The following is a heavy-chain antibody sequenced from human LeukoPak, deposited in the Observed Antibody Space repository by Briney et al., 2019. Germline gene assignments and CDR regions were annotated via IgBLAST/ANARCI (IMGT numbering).Heavy chain of an antibody. D-gene: IGHD6-19*01. CDR3: ARLIAVAGPDY. Sequence: GGSLRLSCAASGFTFNDYAMNWVRQAPGKGLDWVAVASDDASNREYADSVRGRFTISRDNAKNSLYLQMNSLRAEDTAVYYCARLIAVAGPDYWGQGTLVTVSS. V-gene: IGHV3-30-3*01. CDR1: GFTFNDYA. J-gene: IGHJ4*02. CDR2: ASDDASNR.